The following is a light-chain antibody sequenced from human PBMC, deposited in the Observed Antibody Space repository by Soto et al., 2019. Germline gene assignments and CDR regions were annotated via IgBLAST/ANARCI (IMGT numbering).Light chain of an antibody. CDR1: QDIKKF. CDR2: AAS. Sequence: DIQVTQSPYSLSASPGDRITITCRASQDIKKFLAWYQQKPGEVPHLLIYAASTLRPGVPSRFSGNASGTDFTLTIASLQPEDVATYSCQKYDRAPAAFGQGTQVDVK. V-gene: IGKV1-27*01. CDR3: QKYDRAPAA. J-gene: IGKJ1*01.